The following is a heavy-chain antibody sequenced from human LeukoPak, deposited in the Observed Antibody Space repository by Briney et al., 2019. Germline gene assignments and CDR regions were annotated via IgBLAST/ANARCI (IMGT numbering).Heavy chain of an antibody. CDR2: IFSGGST. CDR1: GFTFSSYS. J-gene: IGHJ3*02. D-gene: IGHD3-22*01. CDR3: VNFYHSGGPTAGGFDI. V-gene: IGHV3-53*01. Sequence: GGSLRLSCAASGFTFSSYSMNWVRQAPGKGLEWVSVIFSGGSTYYADSVKGRFTISRDNSKNTLYLQTNSLRAEDTAVYYCVNFYHSGGPTAGGFDIWGQGTMVTVSS.